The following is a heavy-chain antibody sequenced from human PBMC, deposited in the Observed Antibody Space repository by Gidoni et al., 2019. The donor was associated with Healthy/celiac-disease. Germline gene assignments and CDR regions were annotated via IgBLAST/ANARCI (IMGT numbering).Heavy chain of an antibody. CDR3: ARDQRPYYDFWSGIPDAFDI. V-gene: IGHV1-2*02. Sequence: QVQLVQSGAEVKKPRASVKVSGKASGYTCTGYDMHWVRQAPGQGLEWLGWINPNSGGTNYAQKFQGRVTMTRDTSISPAYMELSRLRSDDTAVYYCARDQRPYYDFWSGIPDAFDIWGQGTMVTVSS. CDR1: GYTCTGYD. CDR2: INPNSGGT. J-gene: IGHJ3*02. D-gene: IGHD3-3*01.